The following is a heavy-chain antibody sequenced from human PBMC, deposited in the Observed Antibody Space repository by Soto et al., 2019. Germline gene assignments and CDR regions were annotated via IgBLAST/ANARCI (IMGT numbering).Heavy chain of an antibody. CDR3: AKRTDYYGSENYGMDV. D-gene: IGHD3-10*01. V-gene: IGHV3-23*01. J-gene: IGHJ6*02. CDR2: ISGSGGST. Sequence: GGSLRLSCSASGFTCSSYAMSWVRQAPGKGLEWVSAISGSGGSTYYADSVKGRFTISRDNSKNTLYLQMNSLRAEDMAVYYCAKRTDYYGSENYGMDVWGQGTTVTVSS. CDR1: GFTCSSYA.